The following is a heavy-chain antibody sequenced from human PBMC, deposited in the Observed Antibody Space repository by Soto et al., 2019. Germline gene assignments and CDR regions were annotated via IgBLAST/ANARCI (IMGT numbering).Heavy chain of an antibody. CDR2: IHDTGTT. J-gene: IGHJ4*02. Sequence: ASETLSLTCTVSGGSISSYYWSWIRQPPGKGLEWIGYIHDTGTTNYNPSLESRVTMSLDTSKNQLSLRLTSVTAADTAVYYCARGTSSWSWKFDYWGQGILVTVSS. CDR1: GGSISSYY. D-gene: IGHD6-13*01. V-gene: IGHV4-59*01. CDR3: ARGTSSWSWKFDY.